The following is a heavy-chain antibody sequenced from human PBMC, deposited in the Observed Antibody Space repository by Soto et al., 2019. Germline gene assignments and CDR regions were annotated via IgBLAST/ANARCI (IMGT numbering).Heavy chain of an antibody. CDR1: GYTSTSYD. CDR2: MNPNSGNT. D-gene: IGHD2-15*01. CDR3: ARGYGYCSGGSCLKMYNWFDP. Sequence: GASVKVSCKASGYTSTSYDINWVRQATGQGLEWMGWMNPNSGNTGYAQKFQGRVTMTRNTSISTAYMELSSLRSEDTAVYYCARGYGYCSGGSCLKMYNWFDPWGQGTLVTVSS. V-gene: IGHV1-8*01. J-gene: IGHJ5*02.